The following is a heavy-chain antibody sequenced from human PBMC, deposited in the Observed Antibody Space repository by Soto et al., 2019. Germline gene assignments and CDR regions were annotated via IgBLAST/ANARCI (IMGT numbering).Heavy chain of an antibody. CDR3: AKLKRYSSGWSPFDP. J-gene: IGHJ5*02. D-gene: IGHD6-19*01. V-gene: IGHV3-9*01. Sequence: VQLVESGGGLVQPGRSLRLSCAASGFTFDDYAMHWVRQAPGKGLEWVSGISWNSGSIGYADSVKGRFTISRDNAKNSLYLQMNSLRAEDTALYYCAKLKRYSSGWSPFDPWGQGTLVTVSS. CDR1: GFTFDDYA. CDR2: ISWNSGSI.